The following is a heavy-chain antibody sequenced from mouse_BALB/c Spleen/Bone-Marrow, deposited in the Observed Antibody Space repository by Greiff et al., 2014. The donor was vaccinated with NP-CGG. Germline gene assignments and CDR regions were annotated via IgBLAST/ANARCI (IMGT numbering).Heavy chain of an antibody. Sequence: VQLQQSGPELMKPGASMKISCKASGYSFTGYTMNWLKQSHGKNLEWIGLINPYNGGTSYNQKFKGKATLTVDKSSSAAYMELLSLTSEDSAVYYCARDYYGFSYGFAYWGQGTLVTVSA. CDR1: GYSFTGYT. CDR3: ARDYYGFSYGFAY. CDR2: INPYNGGT. V-gene: IGHV1-18*01. D-gene: IGHD1-1*01. J-gene: IGHJ3*01.